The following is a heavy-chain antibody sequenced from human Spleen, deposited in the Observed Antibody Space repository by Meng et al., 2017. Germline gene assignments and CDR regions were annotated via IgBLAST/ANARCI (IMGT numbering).Heavy chain of an antibody. CDR1: GGSFSDYY. Sequence: QVQLQQWGAGLFKPSETLSLTCVVSGGSFSDYYWSWLRQPPGKGLEWIGEINHSGSTNYNPSLESRATISVDTSQNNLSLKLSSVTAADSAVYYCARGPTTMAHDFDYWGQGTLVTVSS. J-gene: IGHJ4*02. CDR3: ARGPTTMAHDFDY. CDR2: INHSGST. V-gene: IGHV4-34*01. D-gene: IGHD4-11*01.